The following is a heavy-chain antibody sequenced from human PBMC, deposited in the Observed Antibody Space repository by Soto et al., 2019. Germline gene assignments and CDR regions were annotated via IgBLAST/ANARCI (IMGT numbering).Heavy chain of an antibody. D-gene: IGHD1-26*01. CDR2: ITSGSSYI. V-gene: IGHV3-21*01. J-gene: IGHJ4*02. Sequence: VSLRLSCAASGFIFSNSSMNWVRQAPGKGLEWVSSITSGSSYIYYADSVKGRFTISRDNAKNSLFLQMNSLRAEDTAVYYCARDQGVAATNGFDYWGLGALVTVSS. CDR1: GFIFSNSS. CDR3: ARDQGVAATNGFDY.